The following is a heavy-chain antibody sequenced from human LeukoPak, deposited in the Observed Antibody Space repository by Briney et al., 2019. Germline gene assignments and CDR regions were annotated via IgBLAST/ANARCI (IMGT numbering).Heavy chain of an antibody. CDR3: ARAMYYYDSSEDY. CDR1: GFTFSSYA. CDR2: ISYDGSNK. V-gene: IGHV3-30-3*01. D-gene: IGHD3-22*01. J-gene: IGHJ4*02. Sequence: GGSLRLSCAASGFTFSSYAMHWVRQAPGKGLEWVAVISYDGSNKYYADSAKGRFTISRDNAKNSLYLQMNSLRAEDTAVYYCARAMYYYDSSEDYWGQGTLVTVSS.